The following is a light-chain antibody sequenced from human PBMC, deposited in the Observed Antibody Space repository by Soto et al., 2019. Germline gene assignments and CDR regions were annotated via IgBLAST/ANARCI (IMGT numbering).Light chain of an antibody. CDR3: KQYNSGPPFT. Sequence: EIVMTQSPATLSVSPGERATLSCRASQSVSRNLGWYQQKPGQAPRLLIFGASTRATGIPARFSSSGSGTEFTLNINNLQSKDSAVYYCKQYNSGPPFTFGQGTRLEIK. CDR2: GAS. CDR1: QSVSRN. J-gene: IGKJ5*01. V-gene: IGKV3-15*01.